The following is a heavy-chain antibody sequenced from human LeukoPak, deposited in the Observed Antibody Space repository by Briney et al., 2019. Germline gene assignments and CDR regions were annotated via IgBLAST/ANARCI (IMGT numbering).Heavy chain of an antibody. D-gene: IGHD4-17*01. J-gene: IGHJ4*02. Sequence: ASVKVSCKASGYTFTGYYMHWVRQAPGQGLEWMGWINPNSGGTNYAQKFQGRVTMTRDTSISTAFLELSSLRSDDTAVYYCARVPGGLTTEDYFDYWGQGTLVTVSS. CDR2: INPNSGGT. CDR1: GYTFTGYY. CDR3: ARVPGGLTTEDYFDY. V-gene: IGHV1-2*02.